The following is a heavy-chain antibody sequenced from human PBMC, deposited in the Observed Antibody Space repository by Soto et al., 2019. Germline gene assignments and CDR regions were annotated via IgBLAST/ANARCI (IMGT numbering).Heavy chain of an antibody. CDR3: ARDRYSYYDFWSGSLPYYYYGMDV. V-gene: IGHV3-7*01. Sequence: PGGSLRLSCAASGFTFSSYGMSWVRQAPGKGLEWVANIKQDGSEKYYVDSVKGRFTISRDNAKNSLYLQMNSLRAEDTAVYYCARDRYSYYDFWSGSLPYYYYGMDVWGQGTTLTVSS. J-gene: IGHJ6*02. CDR2: IKQDGSEK. D-gene: IGHD3-3*01. CDR1: GFTFSSYG.